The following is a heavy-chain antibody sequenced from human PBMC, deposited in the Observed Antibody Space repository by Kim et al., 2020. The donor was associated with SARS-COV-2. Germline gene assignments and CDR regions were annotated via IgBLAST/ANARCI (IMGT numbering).Heavy chain of an antibody. Sequence: GGSLRLSCAASGFTLSVHWMSWVRQAPGKGLEWVADIKPDGSDKYYVDSVKGRFTISRDNAKNLLYLQMNSLIGEDTAAYYCASGHWGRDYWGQGTLVTV. J-gene: IGHJ4*02. CDR1: GFTLSVHW. CDR2: IKPDGSDK. V-gene: IGHV3-7*03. D-gene: IGHD7-27*01. CDR3: ASGHWGRDY.